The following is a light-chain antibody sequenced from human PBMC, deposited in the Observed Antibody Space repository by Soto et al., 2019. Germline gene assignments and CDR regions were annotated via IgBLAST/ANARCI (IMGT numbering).Light chain of an antibody. CDR2: GTS. Sequence: VMTQAPATLSVSPGERATLSCRASQTINNNIAWYQLKDGQVPRLLIYGTSTRATGIPARFSGSGSGTEFTLTITSLQSEDFAVYYCQQYNNWPLTFGGGTKVDIK. V-gene: IGKV3-15*01. J-gene: IGKJ4*01. CDR1: QTINNN. CDR3: QQYNNWPLT.